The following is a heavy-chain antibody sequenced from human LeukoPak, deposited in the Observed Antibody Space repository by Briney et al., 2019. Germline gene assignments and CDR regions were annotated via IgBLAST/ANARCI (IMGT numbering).Heavy chain of an antibody. Sequence: ASVKVSCKASGYTFTGYYMHWVRQAPGQGLEWMGWINPNSGGTNYAQKFQGWVTMTRDTSISTAYMELSRLRSDDTAVYYCARGAGTTSAYYYYGMDVWGQGTTVTVSS. CDR1: GYTFTGYY. J-gene: IGHJ6*02. V-gene: IGHV1-2*04. CDR3: ARGAGTTSAYYYYGMDV. CDR2: INPNSGGT. D-gene: IGHD1-1*01.